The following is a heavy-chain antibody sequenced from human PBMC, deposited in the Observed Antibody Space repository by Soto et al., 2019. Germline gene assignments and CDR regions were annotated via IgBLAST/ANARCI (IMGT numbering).Heavy chain of an antibody. CDR2: IIPLFGKS. CDR3: AKDRAGDMSL. CDR1: GGSFSNSG. V-gene: IGHV1-69*05. J-gene: IGHJ4*02. Sequence: QVQLVQSGPEVTKPGSSVKVSCKASGGSFSNSGISWVRQAPGQGLQWIGGIIPLFGKSDYRQEFQGRVPLTTDESKTTAYMELSSLRSEDSATYYCAKDRAGDMSLWGQGTLVTVSS. D-gene: IGHD2-21*01.